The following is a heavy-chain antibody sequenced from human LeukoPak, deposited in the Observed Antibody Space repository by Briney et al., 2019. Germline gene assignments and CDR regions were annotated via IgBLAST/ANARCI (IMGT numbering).Heavy chain of an antibody. D-gene: IGHD5-12*01. CDR2: ISSSSSYI. J-gene: IGHJ3*02. CDR1: RFTFSSYS. V-gene: IGHV3-21*01. Sequence: GGSLRLSCAASRFTFSSYSMNWVRQAPGKGLEWVSSISSSSSYIYYADSVKGRFTISRDNAKNSLYLQMNSLRAEDTAVYYCARVVATSREDAFDIWGQGTMVTVSS. CDR3: ARVVATSREDAFDI.